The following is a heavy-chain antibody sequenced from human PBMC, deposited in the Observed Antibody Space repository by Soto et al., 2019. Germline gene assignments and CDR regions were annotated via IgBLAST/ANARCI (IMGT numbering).Heavy chain of an antibody. J-gene: IGHJ3*02. CDR3: ARGRNYYDSSGVGRAFDI. CDR1: GGSISSGGYY. Sequence: LSLTCTVSGGSISSGGYYWSWIRQHPGKGLEWIGYIYYSGSTYYNPSLKSRVTISVDTSKNQFSLKLSSVTAADTAVYYCARGRNYYDSSGVGRAFDIWGQGTMVTVSS. CDR2: IYYSGST. D-gene: IGHD3-22*01. V-gene: IGHV4-31*03.